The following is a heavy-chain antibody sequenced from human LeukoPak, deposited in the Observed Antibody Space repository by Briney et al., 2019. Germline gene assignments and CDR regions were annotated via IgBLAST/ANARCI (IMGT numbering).Heavy chain of an antibody. CDR2: IYTSGST. CDR1: GGSISSGGYS. D-gene: IGHD2-2*01. CDR3: ARDLAFRRGPYQLPLKGWFDP. J-gene: IGHJ5*02. V-gene: IGHV4-61*02. Sequence: SQTLSLTCAVSGGSISSGGYSWSWIRQPAGKGLEWIGRIYTSGSTNYNPSLKSRVTMSVDTSKNQFSLKLSSVTAADTAVYYCARDLAFRRGPYQLPLKGWFDPWGQGTLVTVSS.